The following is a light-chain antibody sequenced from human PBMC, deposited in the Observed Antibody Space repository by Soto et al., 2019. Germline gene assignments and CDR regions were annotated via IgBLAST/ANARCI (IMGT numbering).Light chain of an antibody. J-gene: IGLJ2*01. Sequence: QSVLTQPPSASGTPGQRVIISCSGSTSNIGKNFLYWYQYLPGVAPKLLIYRNAQRPSGVPDRFSGSKSATSASLVVTGLRSEDEGHYYCAAWDDSLSGMIFGEGTKLTVL. V-gene: IGLV1-47*01. CDR2: RNA. CDR3: AAWDDSLSGMI. CDR1: TSNIGKNF.